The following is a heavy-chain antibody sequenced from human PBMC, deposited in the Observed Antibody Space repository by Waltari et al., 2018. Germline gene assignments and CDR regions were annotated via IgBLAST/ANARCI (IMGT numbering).Heavy chain of an antibody. CDR3: AAGDRVSSGWFDP. Sequence: EVQLVQSGAEVKKPGATVKISCKVSGYTFTDYYMHWVQQAPGKGLEWMGLVDPEDGETINAEKFQGIYTITAYTATDTAYMELSSLRSEDTAGHYCAAGDRVSSGWFDPWGQGTLVTVSS. D-gene: IGHD2-21*01. J-gene: IGHJ5*02. V-gene: IGHV1-69-2*01. CDR1: GYTFTDYY. CDR2: VDPEDGET.